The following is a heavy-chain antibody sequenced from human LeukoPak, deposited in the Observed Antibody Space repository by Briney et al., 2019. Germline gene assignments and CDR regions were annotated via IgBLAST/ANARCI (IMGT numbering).Heavy chain of an antibody. CDR1: GGSFSGYY. Sequence: SETLSLTCAVYGGSFSGYYWSWIRQPPGKGLEWIGEINHSGSTNYNPSLKSRVTISVDTSKNQFSLKLSSVTAADTAVYYCVGYDILTSLGGFDYWGQGTLVTVSS. D-gene: IGHD3-9*01. CDR2: INHSGST. CDR3: VGYDILTSLGGFDY. J-gene: IGHJ4*02. V-gene: IGHV4-34*01.